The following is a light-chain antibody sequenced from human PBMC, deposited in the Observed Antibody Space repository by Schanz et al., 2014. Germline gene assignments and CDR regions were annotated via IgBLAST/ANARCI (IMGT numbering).Light chain of an antibody. CDR3: QQYYGYPLT. Sequence: DIVMTQSPDSLPVSLGERATINCKSSQSVLYTSDSKNYLAWYQHKPGQPPKLLISWASTRESGVPDRFSGSGSGTDFSLTISSLQSEDVAVYYCQQYYGYPLTFGGGTKVEIK. V-gene: IGKV4-1*01. J-gene: IGKJ4*01. CDR2: WAS. CDR1: QSVLYTSDSKNY.